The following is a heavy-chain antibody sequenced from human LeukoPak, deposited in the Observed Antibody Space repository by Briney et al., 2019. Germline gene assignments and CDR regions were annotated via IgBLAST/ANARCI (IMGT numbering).Heavy chain of an antibody. J-gene: IGHJ6*02. V-gene: IGHV1-69*01. Sequence: VKVYCQASGVMFISWVRQAPGQGVAWMGAIIPIFGTTNYAQKIQGRVTITADESTSTADMELSSLRYEDTAEYYCARDLGSRDGYNPPNLIDVWGQTVMVTASS. CDR3: ARDLGSRDGYNPPNLIDV. CDR2: IIPIFGTT. D-gene: IGHD5-24*01. CDR1: GVMF.